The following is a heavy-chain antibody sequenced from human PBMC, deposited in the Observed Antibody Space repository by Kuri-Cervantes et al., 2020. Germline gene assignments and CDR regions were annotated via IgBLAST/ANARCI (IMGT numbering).Heavy chain of an antibody. D-gene: IGHD2-2*01. J-gene: IGHJ2*01. CDR3: AQFPPYCGSFDCYHRYTDV. CDR1: AGSISSSSYY. V-gene: IGHV4-61*05. CDR2: ISHNGST. Sequence: SETLSLTCTVSAGSISSSSYYWSWIRQTPGKGLEWIGFISHNGSTKYNPSLKSRVTISVGTSNNQFSLKVNSVTAADTATYYCAQFPPYCGSFDCYHRYTDVWGRGTLVTVSS.